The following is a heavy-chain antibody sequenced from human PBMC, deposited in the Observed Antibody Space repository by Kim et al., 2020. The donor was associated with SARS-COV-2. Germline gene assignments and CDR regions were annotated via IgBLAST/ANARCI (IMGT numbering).Heavy chain of an antibody. Sequence: SETLSLTCAVYGGSFSGYYWSWIRQPPGKGLEWIGEINHSGGTNYNPSLKSRVTILVDTSKNQFSLKLSSVTAADTAVYYCARVCFWSDFYGRRNWFDPWGQGTLVTVSS. CDR3: ARVCFWSDFYGRRNWFDP. CDR1: GGSFSGYY. CDR2: INHSGGT. J-gene: IGHJ5*02. D-gene: IGHD3-3*01. V-gene: IGHV4-34*01.